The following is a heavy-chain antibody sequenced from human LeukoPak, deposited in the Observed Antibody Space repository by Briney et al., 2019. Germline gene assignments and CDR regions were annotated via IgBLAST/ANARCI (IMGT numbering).Heavy chain of an antibody. V-gene: IGHV3-30*04. D-gene: IGHD6-19*01. Sequence: GGSLRLSCAASGFTFSSYAMHWVRQAPGKGLEWVAVISYDGSNKYYADSVKGRFTISRDNSKNTLYLQMNSLRAEDTAVYYCARDLYSSGWYYYGMDVWGQGTTVTVSS. J-gene: IGHJ6*02. CDR2: ISYDGSNK. CDR1: GFTFSSYA. CDR3: ARDLYSSGWYYYGMDV.